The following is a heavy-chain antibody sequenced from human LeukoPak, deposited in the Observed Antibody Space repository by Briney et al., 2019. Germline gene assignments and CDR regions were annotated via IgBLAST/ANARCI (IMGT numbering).Heavy chain of an antibody. V-gene: IGHV1-2*02. CDR3: ARGYYYDSSGYPKPDY. J-gene: IGHJ4*02. CDR1: GYTFTGYY. D-gene: IGHD3-22*01. CDR2: INPNSGGT. Sequence: ASVKVSCKASGYTFTGYYMHWVRQAPGQGLGWMGWINPNSGGTNYAQKFQGRVTMTRDTSISTAYMELSRLRSDDTAVYYCARGYYYDSSGYPKPDYWGQGTLVTVSS.